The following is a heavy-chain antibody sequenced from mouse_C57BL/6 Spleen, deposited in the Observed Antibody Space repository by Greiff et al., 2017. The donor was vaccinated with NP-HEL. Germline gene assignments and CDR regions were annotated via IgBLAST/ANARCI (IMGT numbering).Heavy chain of an antibody. CDR2: IYPGDGDT. V-gene: IGHV1-82*01. CDR3: ARWDYYGSSYDY. Sequence: QVQLQQSGPELVKPGASVKISCKASGYAFSSSWMNWVKQRPGKGLEWIGRIYPGDGDTNYNGKLKGKATLTADKSSSTAYMQLSSLTSEDSAVYFCARWDYYGSSYDYWGQGTTLTVSS. D-gene: IGHD1-1*01. CDR1: GYAFSSSW. J-gene: IGHJ2*01.